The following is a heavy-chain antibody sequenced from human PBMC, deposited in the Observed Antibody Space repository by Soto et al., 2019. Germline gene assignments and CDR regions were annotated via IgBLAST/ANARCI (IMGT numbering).Heavy chain of an antibody. D-gene: IGHD6-19*01. CDR1: GFIFTTYG. Sequence: GGSLRLSCVASGFIFTTYGMHWVRQAPGKGLEWVAVTSYDGSNKYFADSVKGRFTISRDNSRYTLYLEMNSLRAEDTAVYYCARDRRADTPFFDYWGQGTLVTVSS. CDR2: TSYDGSNK. CDR3: ARDRRADTPFFDY. J-gene: IGHJ4*02. V-gene: IGHV3-30*03.